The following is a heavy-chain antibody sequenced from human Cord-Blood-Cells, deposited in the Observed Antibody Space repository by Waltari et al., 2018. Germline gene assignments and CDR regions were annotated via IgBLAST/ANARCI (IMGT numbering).Heavy chain of an antibody. Sequence: QVQLQESGPGLVKPSETLSLTCTVPGGSISSYYWSWIRQPPGKGLEWIGYIYYSGSTNYNPSLKSRVTISVDTSKNQFSLKLSSVTAADTAVYYCARRGTTGTTGWFDPWGQGTLVTVSS. D-gene: IGHD1-1*01. V-gene: IGHV4-59*08. CDR1: GGSISSYY. CDR2: IYYSGST. CDR3: ARRGTTGTTGWFDP. J-gene: IGHJ5*02.